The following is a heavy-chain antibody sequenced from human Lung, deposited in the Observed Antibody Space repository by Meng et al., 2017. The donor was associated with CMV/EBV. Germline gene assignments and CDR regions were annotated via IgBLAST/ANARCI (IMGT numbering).Heavy chain of an antibody. Sequence: GESLKISCAASGFTFTAYSMNWVRQAPGKGLEWVASISSSSTYIHYGDSVKGRFSISRDNAKSSLFLQMNGLRIEDTAVYFCGSREGGYWGQGTRVTVSS. D-gene: IGHD3-10*01. CDR3: GSREGGY. CDR2: ISSSSTYI. V-gene: IGHV3-21*01. CDR1: GFTFTAYS. J-gene: IGHJ4*02.